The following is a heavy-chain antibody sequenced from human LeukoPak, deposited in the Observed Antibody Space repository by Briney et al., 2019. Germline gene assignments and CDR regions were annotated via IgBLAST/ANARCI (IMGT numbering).Heavy chain of an antibody. CDR3: AKSLGSGEYYFDY. J-gene: IGHJ4*02. CDR1: GFTFSSYA. V-gene: IGHV3-23*01. Sequence: TGGSLRLSCAASGFTFSSYAMSWVRQAPGKGLEWVSAISGSGGSTYYADSVKGRFTISRDNSKNTLYLQMNSLRAEDTAVYYCAKSLGSGEYYFDYWGQGTLVTVSS. D-gene: IGHD3-10*01. CDR2: ISGSGGST.